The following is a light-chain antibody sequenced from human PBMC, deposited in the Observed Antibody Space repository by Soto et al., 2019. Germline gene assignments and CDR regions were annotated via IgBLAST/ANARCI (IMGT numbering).Light chain of an antibody. Sequence: QSALTQSASVSGSPGQSITISCTGTSSDVGGYNHVSWYQQHPGKAPKLMIYEVSNRPSGVSNRFSGSKSGNTASLTISGLQAEDEADYFCSSYTRSSARVFGTGTQLTVL. CDR3: SSYTRSSARV. J-gene: IGLJ1*01. CDR2: EVS. CDR1: SSDVGGYNH. V-gene: IGLV2-14*01.